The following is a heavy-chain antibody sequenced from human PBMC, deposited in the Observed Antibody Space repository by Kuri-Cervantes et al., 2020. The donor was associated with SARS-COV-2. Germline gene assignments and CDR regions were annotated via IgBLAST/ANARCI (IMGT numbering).Heavy chain of an antibody. CDR1: GGSISSYY. CDR3: ARDLYSSGLEYNWFDP. J-gene: IGHJ5*02. CDR2: IYYSGST. V-gene: IGHV4-59*01. Sequence: SETLSLTCTVSGGSISSYYWSWIRQPPGKGLGWIGYIYYSGSTNYNPSLKSRVTISVDTSKNQFSLKLSSVTAADTAVYYCARDLYSSGLEYNWFDPWGQGTLVTVSS. D-gene: IGHD6-19*01.